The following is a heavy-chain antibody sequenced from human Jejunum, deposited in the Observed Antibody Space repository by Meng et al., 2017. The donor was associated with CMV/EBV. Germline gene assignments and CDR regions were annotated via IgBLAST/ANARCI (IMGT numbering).Heavy chain of an antibody. CDR2: INGGGSDI. CDR1: GFTCSSHW. J-gene: IGHJ4*02. Sequence: SGFTCSSHWMHWVRQGPGKGLVWVSRINGGGSDISYADSVKGRFTISRDNAKNTLYLQMNSLRADDMAVYYCVRAGSGNAYGLFDYWGQGTLVTVSS. V-gene: IGHV3-74*01. CDR3: VRAGSGNAYGLFDY. D-gene: IGHD1-26*01.